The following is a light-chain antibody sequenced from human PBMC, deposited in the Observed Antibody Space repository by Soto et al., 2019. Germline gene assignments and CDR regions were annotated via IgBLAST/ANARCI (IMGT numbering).Light chain of an antibody. J-gene: IGKJ4*01. Sequence: EIVLTQSPGPLPLSPGERATLSCRASQIVSSSYLAWYQQKPGQAPRLLIKGASSRATGIPDRFSGSGSGTDFTFTISTLEPEDVAVYYCQEYCSSPLTFGGGTKVVIK. CDR3: QEYCSSPLT. V-gene: IGKV3-20*01. CDR1: QIVSSSY. CDR2: GAS.